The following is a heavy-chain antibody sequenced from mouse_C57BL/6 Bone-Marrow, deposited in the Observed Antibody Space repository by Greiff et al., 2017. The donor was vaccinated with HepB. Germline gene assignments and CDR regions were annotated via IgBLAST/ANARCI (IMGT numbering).Heavy chain of an antibody. Sequence: VQLQQPGAELVKPGASVKMSCKASGYTFTSYWITWVKQRPGQGLEWIGDIYPGSGSTNYNEKFKSKATLTVDTSSSTAYMQLSSLTSKDSAVYYCARVGITTVVATDWYFDVWGTGTTVTVSS. CDR1: GYTFTSYW. CDR3: ARVGITTVVATDWYFDV. CDR2: IYPGSGST. V-gene: IGHV1-55*01. J-gene: IGHJ1*03. D-gene: IGHD1-1*01.